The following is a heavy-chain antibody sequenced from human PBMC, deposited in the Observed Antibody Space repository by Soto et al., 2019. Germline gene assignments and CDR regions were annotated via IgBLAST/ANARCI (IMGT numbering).Heavy chain of an antibody. D-gene: IGHD1-26*01. CDR3: ARARMFSGAHHDY. J-gene: IGHJ4*02. CDR1: GYTFINFG. V-gene: IGHV1-18*04. Sequence: EASVKVSCKASGYTFINFGINWVRQAPGQGLEWTGWITPYNGNANYPQKHQDRLTITTDTSTNTAYLELRSLRSDDTAVYFCARARMFSGAHHDYWGQGTRVTVSS. CDR2: ITPYNGNA.